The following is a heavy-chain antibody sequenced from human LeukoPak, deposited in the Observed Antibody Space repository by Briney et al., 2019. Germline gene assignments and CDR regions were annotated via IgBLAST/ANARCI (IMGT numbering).Heavy chain of an antibody. Sequence: GGSLRLSCAASGFTFDDYAMHWVRQAPGKGLEWVSLISGDGGSTYYADSVKGRFTISRDNSKNSLYLQMNSLRTEDTALYYCAKDIHYDYVWGSLDYWGQGTLVTLSS. D-gene: IGHD3-16*01. CDR1: GFTFDDYA. CDR2: ISGDGGST. J-gene: IGHJ4*02. V-gene: IGHV3-43*02. CDR3: AKDIHYDYVWGSLDY.